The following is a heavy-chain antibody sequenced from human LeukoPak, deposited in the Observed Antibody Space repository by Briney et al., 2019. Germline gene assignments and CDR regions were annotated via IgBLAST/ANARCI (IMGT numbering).Heavy chain of an antibody. V-gene: IGHV3-23*01. CDR1: GFTFSSYA. CDR2: ISGSGGST. J-gene: IGHJ4*02. D-gene: IGHD5-18*01. CDR3: AKLYSYGLHFDY. Sequence: PGPSLRLSCAASGFTFSSYAMSWVRQAPGKGLESVSAISGSGGSTYYADSVKGRFTISRDNSKNTLYLQMNSLRAEDTAVYYCAKLYSYGLHFDYWGQGTLVTVSS.